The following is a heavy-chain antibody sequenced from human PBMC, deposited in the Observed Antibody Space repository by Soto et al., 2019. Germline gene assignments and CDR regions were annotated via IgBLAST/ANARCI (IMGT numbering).Heavy chain of an antibody. V-gene: IGHV4-39*01. CDR1: GGSISRSSYS. CDR3: ATRQGGSYNWFDP. Sequence: AETLSLTCTVSGGSISRSSYSWAWIRQPPGKGLEWIGTLYYSGNTYYNPSLKSRVTISVDTSKNQFSLKLSSVTAADTAVYYCATRQGGSYNWFDPWGQGTLVTVSS. D-gene: IGHD2-15*01. J-gene: IGHJ5*02. CDR2: LYYSGNT.